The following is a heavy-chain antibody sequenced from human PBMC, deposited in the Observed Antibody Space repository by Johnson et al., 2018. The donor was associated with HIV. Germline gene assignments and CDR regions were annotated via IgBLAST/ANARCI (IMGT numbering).Heavy chain of an antibody. CDR3: AKEGAWEVRPGAFDI. D-gene: IGHD1-26*01. CDR1: GFTVSNAW. Sequence: QVQLVESGGGLVQPGGSLRLSCAASGFTVSNAWMSWVRQAPGKGLEWVALISYDGSNKYYADSVKGRFTISRDNSKNPLYLQMNSLRAEDTAVYYCAKEGAWEVRPGAFDIWGQGTTVTVSS. V-gene: IGHV3-30*18. J-gene: IGHJ3*02. CDR2: ISYDGSNK.